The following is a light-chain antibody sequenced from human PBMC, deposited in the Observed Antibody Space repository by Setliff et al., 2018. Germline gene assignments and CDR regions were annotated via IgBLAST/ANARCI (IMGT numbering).Light chain of an antibody. J-gene: IGLJ1*01. CDR1: SSDVGDYKY. CDR3: SSYTSLSTRV. Sequence: QSVLTQPASVSGSPGQSITTSCTGTSSDVGDYKYVSWYQQLPGKAPKLIIFEVSNRPSGIPNRFSGSKSGNTASLSISGLQAEDEADYYCSSYTSLSTRVFGTGTKVT. CDR2: EVS. V-gene: IGLV2-14*01.